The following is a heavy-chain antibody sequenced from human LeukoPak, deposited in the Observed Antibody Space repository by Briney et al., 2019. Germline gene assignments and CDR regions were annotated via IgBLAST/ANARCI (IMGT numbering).Heavy chain of an antibody. D-gene: IGHD5-24*01. CDR3: ASSIFWEKGEMATRNDY. V-gene: IGHV1-18*01. J-gene: IGHJ4*02. CDR2: ISAYNGNT. CDR1: GYTFTSYG. Sequence: GASVKVSCKASGYTFTSYGISWVRQAPGQGLEWMGRISAYNGNTNYAQKFQGRVTMTRNTSISTAYMELSSLRSEDTAVYYCASSIFWEKGEMATRNDYWGQGTLVTVSS.